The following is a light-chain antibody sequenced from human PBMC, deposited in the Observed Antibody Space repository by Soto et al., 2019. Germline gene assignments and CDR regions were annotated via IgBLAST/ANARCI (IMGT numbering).Light chain of an antibody. CDR2: GAS. CDR3: QQYIRWPLT. CDR1: QSVSSN. J-gene: IGKJ4*01. Sequence: DTVMTQSPATLSVSPGERATLSCRASQSVSSNLAWYQQKPGQAPSLLIYGASTRATGTPARFSGSGSGTEFTLTISSLQSEDFAVYYCQQYIRWPLTFGGGTKVDIK. V-gene: IGKV3-15*01.